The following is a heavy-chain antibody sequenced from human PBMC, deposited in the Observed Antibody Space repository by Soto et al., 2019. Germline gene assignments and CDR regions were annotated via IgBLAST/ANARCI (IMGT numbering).Heavy chain of an antibody. CDR1: GFTFSSYG. CDR3: ANQIATGH. Sequence: QVQLVESGGGVVQPGRSLRLSCEASGFTFSSYGVHWVRQAPGKGLEWVAVISYDGNTKYYSDSVKGRFTISRDNSKNTLYLQLNSLRTEDTAVYYCANQIATGHWGRGTLVTVSA. CDR2: ISYDGNTK. V-gene: IGHV3-30*18. J-gene: IGHJ4*02. D-gene: IGHD3-22*01.